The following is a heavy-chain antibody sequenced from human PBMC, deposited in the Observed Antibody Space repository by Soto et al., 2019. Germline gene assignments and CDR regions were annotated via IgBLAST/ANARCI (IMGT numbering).Heavy chain of an antibody. CDR1: GGSISSSSYY. D-gene: IGHD6-13*01. J-gene: IGHJ5*02. Sequence: PSETLSLTCTVSGGSISSSSYYWGWIRQPPGKGLEWIGSIYYSGSTYYNPSLKSRVTISVDTSKNQFSLKLSSVTAADTAVYYCARHAPYSSNWSHLTSWGRGTLVTVSS. CDR2: IYYSGST. V-gene: IGHV4-39*01. CDR3: ARHAPYSSNWSHLTS.